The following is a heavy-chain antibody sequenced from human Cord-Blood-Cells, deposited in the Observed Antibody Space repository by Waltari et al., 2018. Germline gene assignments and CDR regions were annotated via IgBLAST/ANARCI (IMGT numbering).Heavy chain of an antibody. V-gene: IGHV4-39*01. CDR1: GGPMRSSSYY. CDR3: AREDSGPGPFNIGDD. Sequence: QLLLQVSGPGLVKPSETLSLTCTVSGGPMRSSSYYWGWIRQPPGTGLECLGTIYHNGATKHDRSLRSRVAVSVDTSKKQLSVSVGSVPAADPAVYYCAREDSGPGPFNIGDDWGQVTLVTVSP. CDR2: IYHNGAT. J-gene: IGHJ4*02. D-gene: IGHD1-26*01.